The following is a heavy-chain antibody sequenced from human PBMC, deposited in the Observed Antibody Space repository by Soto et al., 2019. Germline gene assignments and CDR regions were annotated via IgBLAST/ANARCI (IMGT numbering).Heavy chain of an antibody. CDR2: ISGSGGST. Sequence: GGSLRLSCAASGFTFSSYAMSWVRQAPGKGLEWVSAISGSGGSTYYADSVKGRFTISRDNSKNTLYLQMNSLRAEDTAVYYCAKEYKVTARTTKGWDAFDIWGQGTMVTVSS. CDR3: AKEYKVTARTTKGWDAFDI. CDR1: GFTFSSYA. J-gene: IGHJ3*02. V-gene: IGHV3-23*01. D-gene: IGHD2-21*02.